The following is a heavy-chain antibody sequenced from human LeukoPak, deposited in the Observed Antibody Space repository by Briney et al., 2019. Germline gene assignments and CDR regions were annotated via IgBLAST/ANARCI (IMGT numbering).Heavy chain of an antibody. CDR2: ISGSGGST. Sequence: GGSLRLSCAASGFTFSSYAMSWVRQAPGKGLEWVSAISGSGGSTYYADSVKGRFTISRDSSKNTLYLQMNSLRAEDTAVYYCAKEPASRCGGDCYWYFDYWGQGTLVTVSS. J-gene: IGHJ4*02. CDR1: GFTFSSYA. V-gene: IGHV3-23*01. CDR3: AKEPASRCGGDCYWYFDY. D-gene: IGHD2-21*02.